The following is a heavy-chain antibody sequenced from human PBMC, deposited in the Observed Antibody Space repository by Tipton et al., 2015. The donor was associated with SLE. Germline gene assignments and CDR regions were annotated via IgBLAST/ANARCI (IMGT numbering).Heavy chain of an antibody. CDR1: GFAVSDNY. Sequence: SLRLSCAASGFAVSDNYMSWVRQAPGEGLEWISVFYSGGTIKYADSVKARFTISRDYSDNTLSLQMNYLRVEDTAVYYCARGRRDGYSHDAFDIWGQRTVVTVSS. D-gene: IGHD5-24*01. CDR2: FYSGGTI. V-gene: IGHV3-66*01. J-gene: IGHJ3*02. CDR3: ARGRRDGYSHDAFDI.